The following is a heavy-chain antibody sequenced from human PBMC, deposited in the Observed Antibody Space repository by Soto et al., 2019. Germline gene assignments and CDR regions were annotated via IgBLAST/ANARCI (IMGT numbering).Heavy chain of an antibody. CDR3: AKAQGGSYFDY. D-gene: IGHD2-15*01. V-gene: IGHV3-23*01. CDR1: GFTFSSNA. CDR2: ISSSGGST. Sequence: GGSLRLSCAASGFTFSSNAMSWVRQAPGKGPEWVSGISSSGGSTYYADSVKGRFTISRDNSKNMLYLQMSNLRAEDTAVYYCAKAQGGSYFDYWGQGTLVTVSS. J-gene: IGHJ4*02.